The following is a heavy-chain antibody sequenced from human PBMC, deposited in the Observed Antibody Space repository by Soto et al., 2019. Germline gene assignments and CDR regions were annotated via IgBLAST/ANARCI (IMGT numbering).Heavy chain of an antibody. CDR2: IYYSGST. Sequence: PSETLSLTCTVSGGSISSYYWSWIRQPPGKGLEWIGYIYYSGSTNYNPSLKSRVTISVDTSKNQFSLKLSSVTAADTAVYYCAKDRTIVYGDYAYYYYGMDVWGQGTTVTVSS. D-gene: IGHD4-17*01. CDR3: AKDRTIVYGDYAYYYYGMDV. J-gene: IGHJ6*02. V-gene: IGHV4-59*01. CDR1: GGSISSYY.